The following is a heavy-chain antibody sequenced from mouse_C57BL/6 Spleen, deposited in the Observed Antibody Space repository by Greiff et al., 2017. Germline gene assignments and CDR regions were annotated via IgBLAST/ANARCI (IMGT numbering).Heavy chain of an antibody. CDR2: ISGGGGNT. CDR1: GFTFSSYT. Sequence: EVKLMESGGGLVKPGGSLKLSCAASGFTFSSYTMSWVRQTPEKRLEWVATISGGGGNTYYPDSVKGRFTISRDNAKNTLYLQMSSLRSEDTALYYCARERGIYAMDYWGQGTSVTVSS. CDR3: ARERGIYAMDY. J-gene: IGHJ4*01. V-gene: IGHV5-9*01.